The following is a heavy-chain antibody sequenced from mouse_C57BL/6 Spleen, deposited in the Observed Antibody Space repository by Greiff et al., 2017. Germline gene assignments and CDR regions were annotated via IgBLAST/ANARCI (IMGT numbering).Heavy chain of an antibody. D-gene: IGHD1-1*01. CDR1: GYTFTSYW. V-gene: IGHV1-5*01. CDR2: IYPGNSDT. CDR3: TRWDYYGSSYVNYAMDY. J-gene: IGHJ4*01. Sequence: VHVKQSGTVLARPGASVKMSCKTSGYTFTSYWMHWVKQRPGQGLEWIGAIYPGNSDTSYNQKFKGKAKLTAVTSASTAYMELSSLTNEDSAVYYCTRWDYYGSSYVNYAMDYWGQGTSVTVSS.